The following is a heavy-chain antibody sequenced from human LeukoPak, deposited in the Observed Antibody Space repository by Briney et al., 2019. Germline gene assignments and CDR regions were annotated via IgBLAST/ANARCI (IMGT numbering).Heavy chain of an antibody. D-gene: IGHD3-22*01. CDR3: AKNTYYYDSSGYPGY. CDR1: GGSISSYY. CDR2: IYYSGST. V-gene: IGHV4-59*12. Sequence: SETLSLTCTVSGGSISSYYWSWIRQPPGKGLEWIGYIYYSGSTNYNPSLKSRVTISVDTSKNQFSLKLSSVTAADTAVYYCAKNTYYYDSSGYPGYWGQGTLVTVSS. J-gene: IGHJ4*02.